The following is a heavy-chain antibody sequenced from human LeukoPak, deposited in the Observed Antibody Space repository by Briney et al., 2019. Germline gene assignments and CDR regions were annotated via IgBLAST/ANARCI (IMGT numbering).Heavy chain of an antibody. CDR3: AKDSSLPAFDY. Sequence: GGSQRLSCAASGFTFSSYAMSWVRQAPGKGLVWVSAISGSGGSTYYADSVKDRFTISRDNSKNTLYLQMNSLRAEDTAVYYCAKDSSLPAFDYWGQGTLVTVSS. V-gene: IGHV3-23*01. CDR1: GFTFSSYA. CDR2: ISGSGGST. J-gene: IGHJ4*02.